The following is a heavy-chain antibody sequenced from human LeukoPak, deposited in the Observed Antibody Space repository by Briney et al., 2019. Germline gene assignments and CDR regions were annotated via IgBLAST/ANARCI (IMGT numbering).Heavy chain of an antibody. CDR1: GGSISSYY. J-gene: IGHJ3*02. CDR2: IYYSGST. CDR3: ASGSRRAFDAFDI. V-gene: IGHV4-59*08. Sequence: TSETLSPTCTVSGGSISSYYWSWIRQPPGKGLEWIGYIYYSGSTNYNPSLKSRVTISVDTSKNQFSLKLSSVTAADTAVYYCASGSRRAFDAFDIWGQGTMVTVSS. D-gene: IGHD1-1*01.